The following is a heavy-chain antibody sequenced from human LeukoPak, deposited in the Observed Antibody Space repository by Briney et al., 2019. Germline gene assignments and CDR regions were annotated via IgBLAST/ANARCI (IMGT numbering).Heavy chain of an antibody. V-gene: IGHV3-11*01. CDR3: ARRSSLDY. CDR1: GFTFSDYY. J-gene: IGHJ4*02. CDR2: ISPGGSSI. D-gene: IGHD6-13*01. Sequence: GGPLRLSCAASGFTFSDYYMGWIRQAPGKGLEWVSDISPGGSSISYADSVKGRFTISRDNAKSSLYLQMNNLRVEDTAVYYCARRSSLDYWGQGALVTVSS.